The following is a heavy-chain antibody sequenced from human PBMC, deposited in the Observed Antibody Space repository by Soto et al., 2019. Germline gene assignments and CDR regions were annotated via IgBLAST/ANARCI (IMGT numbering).Heavy chain of an antibody. CDR2: IKSIPDGGTA. CDR1: GFTVSKTW. CDR3: TTDTVCDY. V-gene: IGHV3-15*07. D-gene: IGHD3-16*01. J-gene: IGHJ4*02. Sequence: GGSLRLSCAASGFTVSKTWMNWVRQAPGKGPEWVGRIKSIPDGGTADYAAPLKGRFTISRDDSRDTLFLQMNSLKTEDTAVYYCTTDTVCDYWGQGALVTVSS.